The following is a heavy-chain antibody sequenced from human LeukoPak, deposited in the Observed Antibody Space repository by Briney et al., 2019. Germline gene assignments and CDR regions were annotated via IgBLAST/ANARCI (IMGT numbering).Heavy chain of an antibody. CDR2: IYYSGST. V-gene: IGHV4-59*01. D-gene: IGHD6-13*01. Sequence: PETLSLTCTVSGGSISSNYWSWIRQPPGKGLEWIGYIYYSGSTNYNPSLKSRVTISVDTSKNQFSLKLSSVSAADTAMYYCARERHSSSWYLNWFDPWGQGTLVTVSS. CDR1: GGSISSNY. CDR3: ARERHSSSWYLNWFDP. J-gene: IGHJ5*02.